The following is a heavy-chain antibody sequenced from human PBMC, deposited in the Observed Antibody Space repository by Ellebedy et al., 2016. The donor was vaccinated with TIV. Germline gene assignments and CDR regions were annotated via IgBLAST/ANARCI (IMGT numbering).Heavy chain of an antibody. J-gene: IGHJ6*02. CDR1: GGSVTRTNYY. CDR3: ARYRSGIVVVPAHYGMDV. V-gene: IGHV4-39*02. D-gene: IGHD2-2*01. CDR2: IYHTGTT. Sequence: SETLSLTXTVSGGSVTRTNYYWGWIRQRPGKGPEWIGHIYHTGTTFYNPSLKSRVTISLDTSKNHFSLKLSSVTAADTAVYYCARYRSGIVVVPAHYGMDVWGQGTTVTVSS.